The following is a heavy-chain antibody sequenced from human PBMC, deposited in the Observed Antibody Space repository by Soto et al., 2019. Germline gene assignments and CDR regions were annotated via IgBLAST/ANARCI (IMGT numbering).Heavy chain of an antibody. Sequence: ASVKVSCKASGYTFTSYAMHWVRQAPGQMLEWMGWINAGNGNTKYSQKFQGRVTITRDTSASTAYMELSSLRSEDTAVYYCARAPPRYPGIDYYFDYWGQGTLVTVSS. CDR2: INAGNGNT. V-gene: IGHV1-3*01. D-gene: IGHD6-13*01. CDR1: GYTFTSYA. CDR3: ARAPPRYPGIDYYFDY. J-gene: IGHJ4*02.